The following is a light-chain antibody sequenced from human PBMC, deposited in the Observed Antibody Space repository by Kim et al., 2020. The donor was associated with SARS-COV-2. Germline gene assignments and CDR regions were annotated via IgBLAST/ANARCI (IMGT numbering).Light chain of an antibody. J-gene: IGLJ1*01. V-gene: IGLV2-14*01. CDR1: SSDVGGYNY. CDR2: DVS. Sequence: QSALTQPASVSGSPGQSITISCTGTSSDVGGYNYVSWYQQHPGKAPKLMIYDVSKRPSGVSNRFSGSKSGNTASLTISGLQAEDEADYYCSSYTSSSFYVFGTRTKVTVL. CDR3: SSYTSSSFYV.